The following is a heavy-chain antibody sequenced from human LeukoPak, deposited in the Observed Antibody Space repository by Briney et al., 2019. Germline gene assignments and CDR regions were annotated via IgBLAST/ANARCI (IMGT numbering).Heavy chain of an antibody. CDR3: ATVGAGTVTRNHYYYYYMDV. V-gene: IGHV4-34*01. CDR2: INHSGST. CDR1: GGSFSGYY. Sequence: SETLSLTCAVYGGSFSGYYWSWIRQPPGKGLEWIGEINHSGSTNYNPSLKSRVTISVDTSKNQFSLKLSSVTAADTAVYYCATVGAGTVTRNHYYYYYMDVWGKGTTVTVSS. D-gene: IGHD4-17*01. J-gene: IGHJ6*03.